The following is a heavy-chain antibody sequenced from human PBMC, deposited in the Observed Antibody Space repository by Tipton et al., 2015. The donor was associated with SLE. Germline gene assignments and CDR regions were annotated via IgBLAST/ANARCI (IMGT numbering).Heavy chain of an antibody. J-gene: IGHJ4*02. CDR3: ARVRVGATPGVDY. V-gene: IGHV4-34*01. D-gene: IGHD1-26*01. CDR1: GGSFSGYY. Sequence: TLSLTCAVYGGSFSGYYWSWIRQPPGKGLEWIGEINHSGSTNYNPSPKSRVTISVDTSKNQLSLKLSSVTAADTAVYYCARVRVGATPGVDYWGQGTLVTVSS. CDR2: INHSGST.